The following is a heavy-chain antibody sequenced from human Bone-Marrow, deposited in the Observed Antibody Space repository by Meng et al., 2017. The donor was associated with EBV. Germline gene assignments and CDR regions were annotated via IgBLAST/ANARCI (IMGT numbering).Heavy chain of an antibody. Sequence: QLLPQHWGVGRLTPSASLSPPVAVYGGSFSGYYCSWIRQPPGKGLEWIGEINHSGSTNYNPSLKSRVTISVDTSKNQFSLKLSSVTAADTAVYYCARGVATIKYFDYWGQGTLVTAPQ. V-gene: IGHV4-34*01. CDR1: GGSFSGYY. D-gene: IGHD5-12*01. CDR3: ARGVATIKYFDY. CDR2: INHSGST. J-gene: IGHJ4*02.